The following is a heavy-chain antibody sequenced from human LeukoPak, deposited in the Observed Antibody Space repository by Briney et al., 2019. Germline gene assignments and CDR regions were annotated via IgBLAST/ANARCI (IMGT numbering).Heavy chain of an antibody. J-gene: IGHJ6*02. CDR3: ARDLLWFGEFSNQYYYYYYGMDV. Sequence: ASVKVSCKASGYTFTSYYMHWVRQAPGQELEWMGIINPSGGSTSYAQKFQGRVTMTRDTSTSTVYMELSSLRSEDTAVYYCARDLLWFGEFSNQYYYYYYGMDVWGQGTTVTVSS. D-gene: IGHD3-10*01. CDR1: GYTFTSYY. V-gene: IGHV1-46*01. CDR2: INPSGGST.